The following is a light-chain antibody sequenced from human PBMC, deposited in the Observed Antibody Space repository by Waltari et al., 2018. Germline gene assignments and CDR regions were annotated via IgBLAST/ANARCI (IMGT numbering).Light chain of an antibody. CDR2: AAS. CDR1: QSVASN. Sequence: ETMMTQSPGTLSVSPGQRATLSCRASQSVASNLAWYQQKPGQAPRLLIYAASTRATGIPTRFAGSASGTEFTLTISSLQSEDFAVYYCQHYDNWPPSYTFGRGTKLEIE. CDR3: QHYDNWPPSYT. V-gene: IGKV3-15*01. J-gene: IGKJ2*01.